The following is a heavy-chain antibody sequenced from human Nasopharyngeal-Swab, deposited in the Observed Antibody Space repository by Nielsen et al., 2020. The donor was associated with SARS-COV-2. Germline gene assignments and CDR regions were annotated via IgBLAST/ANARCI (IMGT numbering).Heavy chain of an antibody. CDR3: ARGRSGYYYGSGSPPFDY. Sequence: SETLSFTCAVYGGSFSGYYWSWIRQPPGKGLEWIGEINHSGSTNYNPSLKSRVTISVDTSKNQFSLKLSSVTAADTAVYYCARGRSGYYYGSGSPPFDYWGQGTLVTVSS. CDR1: GGSFSGYY. V-gene: IGHV4-34*01. D-gene: IGHD3-10*01. CDR2: INHSGST. J-gene: IGHJ4*02.